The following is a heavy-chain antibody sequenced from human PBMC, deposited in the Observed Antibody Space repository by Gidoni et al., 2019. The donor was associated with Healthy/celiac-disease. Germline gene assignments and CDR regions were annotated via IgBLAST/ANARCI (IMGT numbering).Heavy chain of an antibody. V-gene: IGHV3-30-3*01. D-gene: IGHD1-26*01. CDR3: ARARIVGATKGGWFDP. CDR2: ISYDGSNK. CDR1: GFTFSSYA. J-gene: IGHJ5*02. Sequence: QVPLVESGGGVVQPGRSLRLSCAASGFTFSSYAMHWVRQPPGKGLEWVAVISYDGSNKYYADSVKGRFTISRDNSKNTLYLQMNSLRAEDTAVYYFARARIVGATKGGWFDPWGQGTLVTVSS.